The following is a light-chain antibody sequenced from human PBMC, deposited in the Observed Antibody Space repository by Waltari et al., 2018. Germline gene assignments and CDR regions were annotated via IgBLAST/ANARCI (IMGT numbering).Light chain of an antibody. Sequence: DIVLTQTPLSLSVTPGQPAFISCKSSQRLLLSDGRTFMYWYVQKAGQSPQLLIHEGSKRFSGVPDRFSGSGSGTEFTLHITRVEADDVGVYFCMQSLDLRTFGQGTRVEVK. CDR1: QRLLLSDGRTF. CDR3: MQSLDLRT. CDR2: EGS. J-gene: IGKJ1*01. V-gene: IGKV2D-29*02.